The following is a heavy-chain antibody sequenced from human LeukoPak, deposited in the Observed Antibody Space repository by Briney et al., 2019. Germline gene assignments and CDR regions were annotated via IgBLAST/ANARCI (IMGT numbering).Heavy chain of an antibody. D-gene: IGHD6-19*01. CDR2: LYIGGNT. CDR3: AKSMTLQWRGFFDL. V-gene: IGHV3-23*05. CDR1: GFTFSSYA. J-gene: IGHJ2*01. Sequence: GGSLRLSCAASGFTFSSYAMSWVRQAPGKGLEWVSALYIGGNTYYADSVRGRFTISRDNSKNTLYLQMNSLRAEDTAIYYCAKSMTLQWRGFFDLWGRGTHVTVSS.